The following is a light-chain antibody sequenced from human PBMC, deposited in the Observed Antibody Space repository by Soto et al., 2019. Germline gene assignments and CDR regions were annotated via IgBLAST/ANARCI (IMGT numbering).Light chain of an antibody. J-gene: IGLJ3*02. CDR3: AAWDGSLNGGV. CDR1: RSNIGSDN. V-gene: IGLV1-44*01. Sequence: QSVLTQPPSASGTPGQRVTISCSGSRSNIGSDNVNWYQQLPETAPKLLIYSNNQRPSGVPDRFSGSKSGTSASLAISGLQSEDEADYYCAAWDGSLNGGVFGGGTKLTVL. CDR2: SNN.